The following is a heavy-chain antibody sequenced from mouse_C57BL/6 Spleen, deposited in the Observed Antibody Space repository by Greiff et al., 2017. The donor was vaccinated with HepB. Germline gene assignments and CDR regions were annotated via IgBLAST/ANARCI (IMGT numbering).Heavy chain of an antibody. CDR1: GYTFTSYW. V-gene: IGHV1-69*01. D-gene: IGHD1-1*01. CDR3: ARRGYYGSSPAWFAY. CDR2: IDPSDSYT. J-gene: IGHJ3*01. Sequence: VQLQQSGAELVMPGASVKLSCKASGYTFTSYWMHWVKQRPGQGLEWIGEIDPSDSYTNYNQKFKGKSTLTVDQSSSTAYMQLSSLTSEDSAVYYCARRGYYGSSPAWFAYWGQGTLVTVSA.